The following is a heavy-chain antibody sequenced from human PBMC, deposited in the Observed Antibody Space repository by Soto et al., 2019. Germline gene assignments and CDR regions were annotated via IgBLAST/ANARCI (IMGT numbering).Heavy chain of an antibody. CDR2: INPSGGST. CDR1: GYTFTSYY. CDR3: GSPKRPFYDTHFDY. Sequence: QVQLVQSGAEVKKPGASVKVSCKASGYTFTSYYMHWVRQAPGQGLEWMGIINPSGGSTSYAQKFQGRVTMTRDTFTSTVYMELSSLRCEDTAVYYCGSPKRPFYDTHFDYWGQGTLVTLSS. J-gene: IGHJ4*02. D-gene: IGHD3-3*01. V-gene: IGHV1-46*01.